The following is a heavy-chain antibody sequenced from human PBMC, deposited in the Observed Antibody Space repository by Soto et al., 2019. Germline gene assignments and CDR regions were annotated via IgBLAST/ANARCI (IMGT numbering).Heavy chain of an antibody. CDR2: IIPIFGTA. D-gene: IGHD3-3*01. V-gene: IGHV1-69*13. CDR3: ARDWSGDFWSGYRFDP. J-gene: IGHJ5*02. CDR1: GGTFSSYA. Sequence: SVKVSCKASGGTFSSYAISWVRQAPGQGLEWMGGIIPIFGTANYAQKFQGRVTITADESTSTAYMELSSLRSEDTAVYYCARDWSGDFWSGYRFDPWGQGTLVTVSS.